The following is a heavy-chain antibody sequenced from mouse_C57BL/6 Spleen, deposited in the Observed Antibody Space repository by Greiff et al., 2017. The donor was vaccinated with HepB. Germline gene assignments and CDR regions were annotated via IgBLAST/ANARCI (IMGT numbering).Heavy chain of an antibody. J-gene: IGHJ2*01. D-gene: IGHD2-3*01. Sequence: EVQLQQSGPELVQPGASVKISCKASGYTFTDYYMNWVKQSHGKSLEWIGDINPNNGGTSYNQKFKGKATLTVDKSSSTAYMELRSLTSEDSAVYYCARGGYFYFDYWGQGTTLTVSS. CDR2: INPNNGGT. CDR3: ARGGYFYFDY. V-gene: IGHV1-26*01. CDR1: GYTFTDYY.